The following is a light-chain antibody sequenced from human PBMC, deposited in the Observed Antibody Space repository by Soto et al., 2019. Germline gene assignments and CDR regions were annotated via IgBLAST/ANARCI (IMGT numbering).Light chain of an antibody. Sequence: QSALTQPASVSGSPGQSITIACTGTSSDIGGYNFVSWYQQHPGKAPKLLIYDVGNRPSGVSNRFSGSKSGNTASLTISGLQAEDEAHYYCNSYRTVSTYVFGTGTKLTVI. J-gene: IGLJ1*01. CDR3: NSYRTVSTYV. V-gene: IGLV2-14*01. CDR1: SSDIGGYNF. CDR2: DVG.